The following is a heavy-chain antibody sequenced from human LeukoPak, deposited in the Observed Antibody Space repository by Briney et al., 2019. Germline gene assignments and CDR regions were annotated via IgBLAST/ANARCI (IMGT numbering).Heavy chain of an antibody. V-gene: IGHV4-34*01. D-gene: IGHD3-10*01. CDR1: GGSFSGYY. J-gene: IGHJ3*02. Sequence: SETLSLTXAVYGGSFSGYYWSWIRQAPGKGLEWLGEINHSGSTNYNPSLKSRVTISVDTSKNQFSLKLSSVTAADTAVYYCARVNYGSGSYHAFDIWGQGTMVTVSS. CDR2: INHSGST. CDR3: ARVNYGSGSYHAFDI.